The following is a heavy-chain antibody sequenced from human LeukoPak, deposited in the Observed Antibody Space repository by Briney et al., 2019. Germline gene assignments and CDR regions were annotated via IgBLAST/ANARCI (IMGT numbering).Heavy chain of an antibody. V-gene: IGHV3-33*01. CDR2: IWHDGSNE. J-gene: IGHJ4*02. D-gene: IGHD6-19*01. CDR3: ARSYAPGIAVDY. CDR1: GYTFSSYA. Sequence: PGGSLRLSCAASGYTFSSYAMHWVRQAPGKGLEWVALIWHDGSNEYYADSVKGRFTISRDNSKNTLYLEMNSLGAEDTAVYYCARSYAPGIAVDYWGQGTLVSVSS.